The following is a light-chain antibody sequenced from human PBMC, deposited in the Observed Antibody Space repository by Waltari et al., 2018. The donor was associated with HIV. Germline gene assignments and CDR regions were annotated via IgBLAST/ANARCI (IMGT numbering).Light chain of an antibody. V-gene: IGLV2-8*01. CDR3: TSYAGSDNLML. J-gene: IGLJ2*01. CDR2: EVY. Sequence: QSALTQPPTASGSPGQSVTIACSGTRNDVGTYDYVSWYQQHPDKAPRLIIYEVYKRPSVVPDRFSGSKSGNTSSLTVSGLQAEDEADYYCTSYAGSDNLMLFGGGTKVTVL. CDR1: RNDVGTYDY.